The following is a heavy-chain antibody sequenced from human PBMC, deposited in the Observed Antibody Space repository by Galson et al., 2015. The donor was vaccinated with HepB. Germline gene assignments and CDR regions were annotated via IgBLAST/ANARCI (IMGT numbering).Heavy chain of an antibody. D-gene: IGHD3-10*01. CDR3: ARDHKSQELLFGFDV. CDR2: INRSGDMT. V-gene: IGHV1-46*01. Sequence: SVKVSCKASGYTFTTYYMHWVRQAPGQGLEWMGVINRSGDMTIYAQKFQGRITMTRDTSTSTVYMELSSLRSEDTAVYYCARDHKSQELLFGFDVWGQGTMVTVSS. CDR1: GYTFTTYY. J-gene: IGHJ3*01.